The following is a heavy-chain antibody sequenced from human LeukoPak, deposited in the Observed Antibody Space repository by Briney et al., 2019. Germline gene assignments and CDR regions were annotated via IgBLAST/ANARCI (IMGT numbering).Heavy chain of an antibody. J-gene: IGHJ4*02. CDR2: INPNGGGT. V-gene: IGHV1-2*06. Sequence: ASVKVSCKASGYTFTGYYMHWVRQAPGQGLEWMGRINPNGGGTNYAQKFQGSVTMTRDTSISTAYMDLGRVTSDDTAVYYCAREEDFWSGYRSGYFDYWGQGTLVTVSS. CDR3: AREEDFWSGYRSGYFDY. CDR1: GYTFTGYY. D-gene: IGHD3-3*01.